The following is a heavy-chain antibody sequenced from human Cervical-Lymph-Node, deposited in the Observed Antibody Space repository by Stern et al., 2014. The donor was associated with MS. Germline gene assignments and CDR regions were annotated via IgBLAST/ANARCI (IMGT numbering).Heavy chain of an antibody. CDR2: IVPMAGTT. J-gene: IGHJ4*02. Sequence: VQLLESGAEVKKPGSSVKVSCKASGGTFISYAITWVRQAPGQGLEWMGDIVPMAGTTNYAQIFQDKVRITANKSTNTAYMELSNLTSEDTAIYVCAGPRYNYWGQGTLVLVSS. CDR1: GGTFISYA. D-gene: IGHD5-18*01. CDR3: AGPRYNY. V-gene: IGHV1-69*06.